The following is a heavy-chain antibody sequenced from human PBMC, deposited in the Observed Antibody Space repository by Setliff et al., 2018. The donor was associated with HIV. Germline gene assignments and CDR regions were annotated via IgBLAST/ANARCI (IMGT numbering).Heavy chain of an antibody. Sequence: ASVKVSCKASGYTFTDNYIHWVRQAPGQGLEWMAWINSASGGTNYAQNFQGRVTVTRDTSIHTVYLEVNGLKSDDTAVYYCARDYIHVFDIWGQGTMVTVSS. V-gene: IGHV1-2*02. CDR3: ARDYIHVFDI. CDR1: GYTFTDNY. CDR2: INSASGGT. J-gene: IGHJ3*02.